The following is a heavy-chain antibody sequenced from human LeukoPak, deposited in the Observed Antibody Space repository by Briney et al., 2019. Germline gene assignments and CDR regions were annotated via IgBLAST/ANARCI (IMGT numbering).Heavy chain of an antibody. CDR3: ARDLSAFDI. V-gene: IGHV3-33*01. CDR1: GFTFSSYG. D-gene: IGHD2/OR15-2a*01. J-gene: IGHJ3*02. CDR2: IWYDGSNK. Sequence: GGSLRLSCAASGFTFSSYGMHWVRQAPGKGLEWVAVIWYDGSNKYYADSVKGRFTISRDNSKNSLYLQMDSLRAEDTAVYYCARDLSAFDIWGQGTMVTVSS.